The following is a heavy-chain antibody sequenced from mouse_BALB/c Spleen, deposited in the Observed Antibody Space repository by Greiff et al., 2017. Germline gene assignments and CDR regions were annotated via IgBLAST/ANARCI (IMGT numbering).Heavy chain of an antibody. CDR3: ARSDTPFDY. CDR2: IYPGSGNT. J-gene: IGHJ2*01. CDR1: GYTFTDYY. V-gene: IGHV1-77*01. Sequence: QVQLKQSGAELARPGASVKLSCKASGYTFTDYYINWVKQRTGQGLEWIGEIYPGSGNTYYNEKFKGKATLTADKSSSTAYMQLSSLTSEDSAVYFCARSDTPFDYWGQGTTLTVSS.